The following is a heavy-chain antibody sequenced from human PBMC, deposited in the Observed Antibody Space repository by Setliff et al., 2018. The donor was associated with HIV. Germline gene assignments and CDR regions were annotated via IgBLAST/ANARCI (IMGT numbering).Heavy chain of an antibody. D-gene: IGHD2-15*01. Sequence: ASVKVSCKASGYFFNNYGIAWVRQAPGQGLEWMGWISGFNGNTNYAQILQGRVTVTTDTSTSTAYMELRSLRSDDTAVYYCARAGGFCNAATCLRGYDAFDIWGQGTKVTVSS. J-gene: IGHJ3*02. CDR1: GYFFNNYG. V-gene: IGHV1-18*01. CDR3: ARAGGFCNAATCLRGYDAFDI. CDR2: ISGFNGNT.